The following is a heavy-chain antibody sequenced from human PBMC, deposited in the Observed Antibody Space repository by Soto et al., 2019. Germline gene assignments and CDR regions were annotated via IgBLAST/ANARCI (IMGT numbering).Heavy chain of an antibody. CDR1: GFTFSSYG. D-gene: IGHD3-3*01. V-gene: IGHV3-30*18. CDR3: AKDGEGYDFWSGYYSLDYYYYYGMDV. Sequence: SLRLSCAASGFTFSSYGMHWVRQAPGKGLEWVAVVSYDGSNKYYADSVKGRFTISRDNSKNTLYLQMNSLRAEDTAVYYCAKDGEGYDFWSGYYSLDYYYYYGMDVWGQGTTVTVSS. CDR2: VSYDGSNK. J-gene: IGHJ6*02.